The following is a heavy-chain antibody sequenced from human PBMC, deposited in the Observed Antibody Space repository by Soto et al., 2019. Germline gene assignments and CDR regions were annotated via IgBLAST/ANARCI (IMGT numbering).Heavy chain of an antibody. J-gene: IGHJ5*02. CDR1: GYTFTSYG. CDR3: AREGYSSSWYFGGNWFDP. V-gene: IGHV1-18*04. D-gene: IGHD6-13*01. CDR2: ISAYNGNT. Sequence: GASVKVSCKASGYTFTSYGISWVRQAPGQGLEWMGWISAYNGNTNYAQKLQGRVTMTTDTSTSTAYMELRSLRSDDTAVYYCAREGYSSSWYFGGNWFDPWGQGTLVTVS.